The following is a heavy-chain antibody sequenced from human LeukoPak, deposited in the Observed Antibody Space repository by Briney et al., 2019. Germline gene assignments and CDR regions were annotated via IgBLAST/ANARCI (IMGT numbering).Heavy chain of an antibody. Sequence: ASVXVSCKASGYXFXSXXXSWVRXATGQXXXWXXXXNPNSGNAGYAQRFQGRVTMTRNNSISTAYMELTSLRSEDTAVYYCGRPLQRGSWTQRALDYWGQGTLVTVSS. CDR1: GYXFXSXX. CDR2: XNPNSGNA. J-gene: IGHJ4*02. CDR3: GRPLQRGSWTQRALDY. V-gene: IGHV1-8*01. D-gene: IGHD3-10*01.